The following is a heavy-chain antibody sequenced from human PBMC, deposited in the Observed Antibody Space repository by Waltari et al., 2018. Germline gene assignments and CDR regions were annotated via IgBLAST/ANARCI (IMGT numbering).Heavy chain of an antibody. J-gene: IGHJ4*02. Sequence: QVQLVESGGGVVQPGRSLRLSCAASGFTFSSYAMHWVRQAPGKGLEWGAVISYDGSNKYYVDSVKGRFTISRYNSKNTLYLQMNSLRAEDTAVYYCAREDTAIPLFDYWGQGTLVTVSS. CDR1: GFTFSSYA. CDR2: ISYDGSNK. D-gene: IGHD5-18*01. CDR3: AREDTAIPLFDY. V-gene: IGHV3-30*04.